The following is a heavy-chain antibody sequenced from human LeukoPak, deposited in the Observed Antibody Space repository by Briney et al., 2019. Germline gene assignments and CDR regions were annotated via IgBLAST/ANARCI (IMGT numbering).Heavy chain of an antibody. CDR2: ISGSGGST. CDR1: GFTFSSYG. Sequence: GGSLRLSCAASGFTFSSYGMSWVRQAPGKGLEWVSAISGSGGSTYYADSVKGRFTISRDNAKNSLYLQMNSLRAEDTAVYYCARDYDFWSGYYRWDYWGQGTLVTVSS. CDR3: ARDYDFWSGYYRWDY. V-gene: IGHV3-23*01. J-gene: IGHJ4*02. D-gene: IGHD3-3*01.